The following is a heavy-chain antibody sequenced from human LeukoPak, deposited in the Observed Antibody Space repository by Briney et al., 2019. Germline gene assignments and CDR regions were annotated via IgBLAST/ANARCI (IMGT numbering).Heavy chain of an antibody. Sequence: GGSLRLSCAASGFTFSHSWMTWVRQAPGKGLEWVANINPDGSYMYCVESVRGRFIISRDNAKNSLYLQTSSLRAEDTAVYYCARDFFHSSDSRPFDYWGQGTLVTVSS. J-gene: IGHJ4*02. CDR3: ARDFFHSSDSRPFDY. CDR2: INPDGSYM. CDR1: GFTFSHSW. V-gene: IGHV3-7*01. D-gene: IGHD3-22*01.